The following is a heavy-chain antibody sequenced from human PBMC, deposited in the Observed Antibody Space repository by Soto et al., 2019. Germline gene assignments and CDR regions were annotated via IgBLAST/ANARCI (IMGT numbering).Heavy chain of an antibody. D-gene: IGHD3-10*01. Sequence: GGSLRLSWASSGFTFSDYYMSWIRQAPGKGLEWVSYISSSGSTIYYADSVKGRFTISRDNAKNSLYLQMNSLRAEDTALYYCAKETNHPSGEGFDYWGQGTLVTVSS. CDR2: ISSSGSTI. CDR1: GFTFSDYY. CDR3: AKETNHPSGEGFDY. V-gene: IGHV3-11*01. J-gene: IGHJ4*02.